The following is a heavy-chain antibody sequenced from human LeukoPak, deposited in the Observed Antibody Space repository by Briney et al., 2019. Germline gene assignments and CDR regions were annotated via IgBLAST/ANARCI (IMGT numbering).Heavy chain of an antibody. D-gene: IGHD6-19*01. CDR2: INHSGST. V-gene: IGHV4-34*01. J-gene: IGHJ4*02. CDR3: ARHTNAVAAYFDY. Sequence: SETLSLTCAVYGGSFSGYYWSWIRQPPGKGLEWIGEINHSGSTNYNPSLKSRVTISVDTSKNQFSLKLSSVTAADTAVYYCARHTNAVAAYFDYWGQGTLVTVSS. CDR1: GGSFSGYY.